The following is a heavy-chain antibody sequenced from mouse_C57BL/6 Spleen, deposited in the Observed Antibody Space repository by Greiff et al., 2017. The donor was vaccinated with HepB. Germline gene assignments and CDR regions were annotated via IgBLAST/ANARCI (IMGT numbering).Heavy chain of an antibody. CDR2: ISSGSSTI. V-gene: IGHV5-17*01. CDR3: ARGGSSWYFDV. J-gene: IGHJ1*03. CDR1: GFTFSDYG. D-gene: IGHD1-1*01. Sequence: DVHLVESGGGLVKPGGSLKLSCAASGFTFSDYGMHWVRQAPEKGLEWVAYISSGSSTIYYADTVKGRFTISRDNAKNTLFLQMTSLRSEDTAMYYCARGGSSWYFDVWGTGTTVTVSS.